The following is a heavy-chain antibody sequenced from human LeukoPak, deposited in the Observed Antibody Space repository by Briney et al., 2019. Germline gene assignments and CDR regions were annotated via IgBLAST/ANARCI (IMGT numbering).Heavy chain of an antibody. CDR3: AKCPTGYGVAPTAP. V-gene: IGHV3-30*02. J-gene: IGHJ5*02. Sequence: GGSLRLSCAASGFTFSTYGMHWVRQAPGRGLGWVAFIRYDGSNKYYADSVKGRFTISRDNSKNTLYLQMNSLRAEDSAVYYCAKCPTGYGVAPTAPWGQGTLVTVSS. CDR2: IRYDGSNK. D-gene: IGHD5-12*01. CDR1: GFTFSTYG.